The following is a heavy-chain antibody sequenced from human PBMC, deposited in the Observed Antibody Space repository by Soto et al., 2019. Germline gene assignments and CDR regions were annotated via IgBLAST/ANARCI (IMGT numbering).Heavy chain of an antibody. CDR2: INPTSST. CDR3: ARVYCSGGSCYGIDY. V-gene: IGHV1-46*01. J-gene: IGHJ4*02. Sequence: QVQLVQSGAEVKKPGASVKVSCKASGYTFTSCYMHWVRQAPGQGLEWMGIINPTSSTSYAQKFQGRVTMTRDTSTSTVYMELSSLRSEDTAVYYCARVYCSGGSCYGIDYWGQGTLVTVSS. D-gene: IGHD2-15*01. CDR1: GYTFTSCY.